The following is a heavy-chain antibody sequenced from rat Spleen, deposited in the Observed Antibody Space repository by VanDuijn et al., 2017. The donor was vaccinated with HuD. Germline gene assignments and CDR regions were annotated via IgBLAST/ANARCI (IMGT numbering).Heavy chain of an antibody. CDR2: IIYDGSST. J-gene: IGHJ2*01. CDR3: AVAGYGY. V-gene: IGHV5S10*01. D-gene: IGHD4-3*01. Sequence: EVQLVESGGGLVQPERSLKLSCAASGFTFSDYNMAWVRQAPKKGLEWVATIIYDGSSTYYRDSVKGRFTISRDNAKSTLYLQMNSLRSEDTATYYCAVAGYGYWGQGVMVTVSS. CDR1: GFTFSDYN.